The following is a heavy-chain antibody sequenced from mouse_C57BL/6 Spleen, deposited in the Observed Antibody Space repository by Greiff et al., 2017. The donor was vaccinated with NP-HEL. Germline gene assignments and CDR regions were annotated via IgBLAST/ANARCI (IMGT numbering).Heavy chain of an antibody. D-gene: IGHD1-1*01. V-gene: IGHV1-80*01. J-gene: IGHJ1*03. CDR2: IYPGDGDP. CDR3: ARWNYGSSYGYFDV. CDR1: GYAFSSYW. Sequence: VKLMESGAELVKPGASVKISCKASGYAFSSYWMNWVKQRPGKGLEWIGQIYPGDGDPNYNGKFKGKATLTADKSSSTAYMQLSSLTSEDSAVYFCARWNYGSSYGYFDVWGTGTTVTVSS.